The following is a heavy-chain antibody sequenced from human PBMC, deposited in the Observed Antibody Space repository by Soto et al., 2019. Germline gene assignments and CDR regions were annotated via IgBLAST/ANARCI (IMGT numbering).Heavy chain of an antibody. V-gene: IGHV1-18*01. D-gene: IGHD5-12*01. CDR3: ARDQRDIVATFDY. CDR1: GYTFTSYG. Sequence: SVKVSFRASGYTFTSYGISWVREAPGQGLEWMGWISAYNGNTNYAQKLQGRVTMTTDTSTSTAYMELRSLRSDDTAVYYCARDQRDIVATFDYWGQGTLVTVSS. CDR2: ISAYNGNT. J-gene: IGHJ4*02.